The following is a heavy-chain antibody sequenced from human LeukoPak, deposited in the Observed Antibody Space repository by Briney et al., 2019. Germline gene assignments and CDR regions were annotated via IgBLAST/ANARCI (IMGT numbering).Heavy chain of an antibody. V-gene: IGHV5-51*01. CDR1: GYTFTKNY. Sequence: GESLKISCKASGYTFTKNYIAWVRQLPGKGLEWMGIIYPGDSDTRYSPSFQGQVTISADKSISTAYLQWSSLKASDTAMYYCASTAGGRYNLFDYWGQGTLVTVSS. J-gene: IGHJ4*02. CDR3: ASTAGGRYNLFDY. CDR2: IYPGDSDT. D-gene: IGHD5-24*01.